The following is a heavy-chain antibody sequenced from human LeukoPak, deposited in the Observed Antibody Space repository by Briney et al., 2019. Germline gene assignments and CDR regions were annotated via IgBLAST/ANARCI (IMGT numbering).Heavy chain of an antibody. J-gene: IGHJ4*02. Sequence: ASVKVSCKASGGTFSSYTFIWVRQAPGQGLEWMGGIIPVFGTPNYAQKFQGRFRIVADKATSTAYMELSSLRSDDTAVYFCARSGYYYDSTGHYYGEWGQGTLVTVSS. CDR1: GGTFSSYT. V-gene: IGHV1-69*06. CDR3: ARSGYYYDSTGHYYGE. CDR2: IIPVFGTP. D-gene: IGHD3-22*01.